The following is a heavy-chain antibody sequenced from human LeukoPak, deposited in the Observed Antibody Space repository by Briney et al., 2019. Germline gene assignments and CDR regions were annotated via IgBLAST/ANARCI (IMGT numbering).Heavy chain of an antibody. V-gene: IGHV3-64*01. CDR3: ARGAASGGYDY. CDR1: GFIFSDYD. CDR2: ITSNGGRT. J-gene: IGHJ4*02. D-gene: IGHD3-10*01. Sequence: GGSLRLSCAASGFIFSDYDVHWVRQAPGKGLEFVSAITSNGGRTFYANSVKGRFTISRDNSKNALYLQMDSLRADDTAVYYCARGAASGGYDYWGQGALVTVSS.